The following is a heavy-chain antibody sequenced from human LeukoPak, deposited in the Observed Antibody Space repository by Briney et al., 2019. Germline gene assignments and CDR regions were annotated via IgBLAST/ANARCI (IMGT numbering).Heavy chain of an antibody. CDR2: ISAYNGNT. CDR3: ARDLDPYYYDSSGYWGDAFDI. Sequence: ASVKVSCKASGYTFTGYYMHWVRQAPGQGLEWMGWISAYNGNTNYAQKLQGRVTMTTDTSTSTAYMELRSLRSDDTAVYYCARDLDPYYYDSSGYWGDAFDIWGQGTMVTVSS. J-gene: IGHJ3*02. D-gene: IGHD3-22*01. V-gene: IGHV1-18*04. CDR1: GYTFTGYY.